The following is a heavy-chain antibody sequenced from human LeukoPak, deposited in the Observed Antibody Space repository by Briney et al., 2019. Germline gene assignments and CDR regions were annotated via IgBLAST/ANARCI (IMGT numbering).Heavy chain of an antibody. CDR3: ARWAGSRWGGYYFDY. CDR1: GFTFDDYG. Sequence: GGSLRLSCAASGFTFDDYGMSWVRQAPGKGLEWVSGINWNGGSTGYADSAKGRFTISRDNAKNSLYLQMNSLRAEDTALYYCARWAGSRWGGYYFDYWGQGTLVTVSS. J-gene: IGHJ4*02. D-gene: IGHD3-16*01. CDR2: INWNGGST. V-gene: IGHV3-20*04.